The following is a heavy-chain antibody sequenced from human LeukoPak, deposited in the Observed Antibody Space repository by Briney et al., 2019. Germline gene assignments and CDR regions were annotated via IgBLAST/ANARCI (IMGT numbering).Heavy chain of an antibody. CDR1: GFTFSSYG. V-gene: IGHV3-30*18. D-gene: IGHD1-20*01. CDR2: ISYDGSNK. Sequence: PGGSLRLSCAASGFTFSSYGMHWVRQAQGNGLEWVAVISYDGSNKYYADSVKGRFTISRDNSKNTLYLQMNSLRAEDTAVYYCAKDYNWNDGHYFDYWGQGTLVTVSS. CDR3: AKDYNWNDGHYFDY. J-gene: IGHJ4*02.